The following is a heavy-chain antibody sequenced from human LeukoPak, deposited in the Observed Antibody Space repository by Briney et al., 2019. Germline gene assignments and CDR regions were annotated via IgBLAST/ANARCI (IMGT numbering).Heavy chain of an antibody. CDR2: IYSGGST. CDR1: GFTVSSNY. Sequence: GGSLRLSCAASGFTVSSNYMSWVRQAPGKGLEWVSVIYSGGSTYYADSVKGRFTISRDNSKNTLYLQMNSLRAEDTAVYYCAKMVVIPSTCVYFDSWGQGTLVTVSS. D-gene: IGHD2-21*01. V-gene: IGHV3-66*01. CDR3: AKMVVIPSTCVYFDS. J-gene: IGHJ4*02.